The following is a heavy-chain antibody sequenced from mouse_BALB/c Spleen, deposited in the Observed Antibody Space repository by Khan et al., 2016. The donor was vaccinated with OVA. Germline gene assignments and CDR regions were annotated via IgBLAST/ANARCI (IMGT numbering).Heavy chain of an antibody. J-gene: IGHJ2*01. CDR2: INPHIGET. D-gene: IGHD1-1*01. CDR3: ARKNGSDFDY. CDR1: GYSFTGYF. Sequence: VQLKQSGPELVKPGASVKISCKASGYSFTGYFMNWVMQSHGKSLEWIGRINPHIGETLYNQKFKGKATLTVDESYSTAYMELRRLASEDSAVYYCARKNGSDFDYWGQGTTLTVSS. V-gene: IGHV1-20*02.